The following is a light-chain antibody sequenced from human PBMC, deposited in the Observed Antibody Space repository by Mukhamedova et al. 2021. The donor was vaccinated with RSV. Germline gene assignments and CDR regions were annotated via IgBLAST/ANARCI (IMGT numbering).Light chain of an antibody. CDR1: QDIKNY. V-gene: IGKV1-33*01. J-gene: IGKJ2*01. Sequence: MGTITCQASQDIKNYVNWYQQKPGKAPDFLIYRASTLEPGVPSRFSGNGSGTVFTLTISSLQPEDIATYFCHQFNHIPPVFGRGTK. CDR2: RAS. CDR3: HQFNHIPPV.